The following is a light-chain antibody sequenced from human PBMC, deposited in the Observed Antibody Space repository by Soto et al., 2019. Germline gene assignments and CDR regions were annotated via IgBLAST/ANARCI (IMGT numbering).Light chain of an antibody. CDR2: DNT. V-gene: IGLV1-51*01. CDR3: GTWDSSLSAGV. CDR1: STNIGNNY. Sequence: QSALTQPPSVSGAPGQKVTISCAGSSTNIGNNYVSWYQHLPGTAPKLLISDNTERPSVIPARFSGSKSGTSATLGITGRQNGEEADDYCGTWDSSLSAGVFGGGTKVTVL. J-gene: IGLJ2*01.